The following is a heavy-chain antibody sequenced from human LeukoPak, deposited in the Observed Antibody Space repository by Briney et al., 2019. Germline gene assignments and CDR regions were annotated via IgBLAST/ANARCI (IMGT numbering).Heavy chain of an antibody. J-gene: IGHJ4*02. CDR2: INQDGSVK. V-gene: IGHV3-7*04. CDR1: GFTFVGHW. D-gene: IGHD2-2*03. CDR3: ARVDVQAAGYWDY. Sequence: GGSLRLSCGASGFTFVGHWMSWVRQAPGRGLEWVANINQDGSVKHYVDSVKGRFTISRDNAKNSLFLHVYNLRDEDTAVYYCARVDVQAAGYWDYWGQGTLVTVSS.